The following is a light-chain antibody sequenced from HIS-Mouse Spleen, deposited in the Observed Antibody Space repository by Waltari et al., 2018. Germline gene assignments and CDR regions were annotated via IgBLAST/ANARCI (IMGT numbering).Light chain of an antibody. Sequence: QSALTHPASVSGSPGPSITLSCTGTSSDVGSHNFFSWYQQHPGKAPKLMIYEGSKRPSGVSNRFSGSKSGNTASLTISGLQAEDEADYYCCSYAGSSTWVFGGGTKLTVL. CDR1: SSDVGSHNF. CDR2: EGS. J-gene: IGLJ3*02. CDR3: CSYAGSSTWV. V-gene: IGLV2-23*01.